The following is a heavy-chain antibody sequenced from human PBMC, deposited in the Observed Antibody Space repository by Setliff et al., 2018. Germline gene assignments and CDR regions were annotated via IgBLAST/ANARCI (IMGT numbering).Heavy chain of an antibody. D-gene: IGHD5-18*01. Sequence: TGGSLRLSCAASGFTVSSNYMSWVRQAPGKGLEWVSVIYSGGSTYYADSVKGRFTISRDNSKNTLYLQMNSLRAEDTSVYYCAREKHSYGYLASYYYYGMDVWGQGTTVTVSS. CDR2: IYSGGST. J-gene: IGHJ6*02. CDR1: GFTVSSNY. CDR3: AREKHSYGYLASYYYYGMDV. V-gene: IGHV3-53*01.